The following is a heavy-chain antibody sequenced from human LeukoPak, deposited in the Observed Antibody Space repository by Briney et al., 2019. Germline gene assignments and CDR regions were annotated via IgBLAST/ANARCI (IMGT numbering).Heavy chain of an antibody. V-gene: IGHV4-39*01. D-gene: IGHD2-15*01. J-gene: IGHJ5*02. CDR1: GGTISSSSYY. Sequence: PSETLSLTCTVSGGTISSSSYYWGWIRQPPGQGLEWIGSIYYSGSTYYNPSLKSRVTISVDTSKNQFSLKLSSVTAADTAVYYCARRYSGNWFDPWGPGTLVTVSS. CDR2: IYYSGST. CDR3: ARRYSGNWFDP.